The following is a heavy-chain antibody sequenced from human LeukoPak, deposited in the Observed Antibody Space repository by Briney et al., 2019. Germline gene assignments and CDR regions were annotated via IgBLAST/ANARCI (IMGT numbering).Heavy chain of an antibody. V-gene: IGHV3-48*04. J-gene: IGHJ3*02. D-gene: IGHD2-15*01. CDR2: ISSSSSTI. CDR1: GFTFSSYS. CDR3: ARDGTDCSGGSCYYAFDI. Sequence: GSLRLSCAASGFTFSSYSMNRVRQAPGKGLEWVSYISSSSSTIYYADSVKGRFTISRDNAKNSLYLQMNSLRAEDTAVYYCARDGTDCSGGSCYYAFDIWGQGTMVTVSS.